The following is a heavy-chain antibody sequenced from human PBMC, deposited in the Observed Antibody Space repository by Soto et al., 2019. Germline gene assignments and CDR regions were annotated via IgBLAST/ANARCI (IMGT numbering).Heavy chain of an antibody. CDR3: AKDGSSNRDGHRNYED. D-gene: IGHD3-16*01. J-gene: IGHJ4*02. V-gene: IGHV1-3*01. Sequence: SVKASCKGPGYTFANYARHWVRQAPGQRLEWMGWINAGNGNVEYSQKFQGRVTITRDTSANTAYMELSSLGSEDTALYYCAKDGSSNRDGHRNYEDWGQGTLVTVSS. CDR2: INAGNGNV. CDR1: GYTFANYA.